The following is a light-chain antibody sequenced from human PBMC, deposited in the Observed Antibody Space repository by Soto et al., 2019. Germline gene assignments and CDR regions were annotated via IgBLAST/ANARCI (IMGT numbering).Light chain of an antibody. CDR3: QQYNVWPYT. CDR2: KAS. V-gene: IGKV1-5*03. Sequence: DIQMTQSPSTLSASVGDRVTITCRASESIRTWLAWYQQRPGKAPNLLIYKASSLQSGVSSRFSGSGSGTDFTLIISSLQPDDSATYYCQQYNVWPYTFGEGTKVQI. J-gene: IGKJ2*01. CDR1: ESIRTW.